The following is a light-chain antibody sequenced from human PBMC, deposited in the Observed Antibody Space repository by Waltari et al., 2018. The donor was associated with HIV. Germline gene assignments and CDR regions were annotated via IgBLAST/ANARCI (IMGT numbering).Light chain of an antibody. V-gene: IGLV3-21*02. CDR1: NIGRNS. CDR3: QVWDRSYKEAV. Sequence: SYVLTQAPSVSVAPGQTATIPCGNIGRNSVQWDRQKPGRAPLLVVLDDVDRSSGIPARFSGARSGERATLTIRGVEAGDEADYYCQVWDRSYKEAVFGGGT. J-gene: IGLJ2*01. CDR2: DDV.